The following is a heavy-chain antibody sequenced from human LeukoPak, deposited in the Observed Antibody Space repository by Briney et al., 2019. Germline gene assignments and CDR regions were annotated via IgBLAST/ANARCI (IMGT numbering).Heavy chain of an antibody. CDR2: IRHDGSYQ. J-gene: IGHJ4*02. Sequence: GGSLRLSCAASRFTFSSYGMHWVRQTPGKGPEWVAFIRHDGSYQQYADSVKRRFTVSRDNSKDTVYLQMNSLRTEDTAVYYCAKNRDSSDYPRDFDYWGQGTLVTVSS. CDR1: RFTFSSYG. V-gene: IGHV3-30*02. CDR3: AKNRDSSDYPRDFDY. D-gene: IGHD6-19*01.